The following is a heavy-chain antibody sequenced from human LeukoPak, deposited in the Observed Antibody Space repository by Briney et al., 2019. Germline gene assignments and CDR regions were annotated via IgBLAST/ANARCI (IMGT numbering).Heavy chain of an antibody. CDR3: ARDSTHSSSFSYLDY. D-gene: IGHD6-13*01. CDR1: GGSISSYY. CDR2: IYYSGST. J-gene: IGHJ4*02. V-gene: IGHV4-59*01. Sequence: SETLSLTCTVSGGSISSYYWSWIRQPPGKGLEWIGYIYYSGSTNYNPSLKSRVTISVDPSKNQFSLKLSSVTAADTAVYYCARDSTHSSSFSYLDYWGQGTLVTVSS.